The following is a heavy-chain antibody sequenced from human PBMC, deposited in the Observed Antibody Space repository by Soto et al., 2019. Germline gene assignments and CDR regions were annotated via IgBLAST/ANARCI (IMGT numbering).Heavy chain of an antibody. CDR3: AKVPLYYYDSSGTGGAFDI. CDR2: ISGSGGST. J-gene: IGHJ3*02. Sequence: EVQLLESGGGLVQPGGSLRLSCAASGFTFSSYAMSWVRQAPGKALEWVSAISGSGGSTYYADSVKGRFTISRDNSKNKLYLQMNSLRAEDTAVYYCAKVPLYYYDSSGTGGAFDIWGQGTMVTVSS. CDR1: GFTFSSYA. V-gene: IGHV3-23*01. D-gene: IGHD3-22*01.